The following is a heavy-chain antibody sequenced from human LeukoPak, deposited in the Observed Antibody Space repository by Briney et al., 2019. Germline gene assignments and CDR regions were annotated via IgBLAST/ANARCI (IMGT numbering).Heavy chain of an antibody. Sequence: PGRSLRLSCAASGFTFSNAWMSWVRQAPGKGLEWDGRIKSKTDGGTTDYAAPVKGRFTISRDDSKNTLYLQMNSLKTEDTAVYYCTTSYYDFWSGYYRLFDYWGQGTLVTVSS. J-gene: IGHJ4*02. CDR2: IKSKTDGGTT. CDR1: GFTFSNAW. D-gene: IGHD3-3*01. V-gene: IGHV3-15*01. CDR3: TTSYYDFWSGYYRLFDY.